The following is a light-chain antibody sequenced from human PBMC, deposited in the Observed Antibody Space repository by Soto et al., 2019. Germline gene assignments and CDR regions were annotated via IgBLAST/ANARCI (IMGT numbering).Light chain of an antibody. CDR1: QSVSSN. V-gene: IGKV3D-15*01. Sequence: DMLMTQSPATLSVSPGERATLSCRASQSVSSNLAWYQQKPGQAPRLLIYGASTRATGIPARFSGSGSGTEFTLTISSLQSEDFAVYYCQHYHNWPPWTFGQGTKVEIK. J-gene: IGKJ1*01. CDR3: QHYHNWPPWT. CDR2: GAS.